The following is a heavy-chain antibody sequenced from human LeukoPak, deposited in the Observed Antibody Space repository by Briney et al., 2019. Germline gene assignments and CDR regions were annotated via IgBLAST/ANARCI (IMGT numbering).Heavy chain of an antibody. J-gene: IGHJ5*01. CDR2: IIPIFGTA. D-gene: IGHD5-18*01. Sequence: PGASVKVSCKASGGTFSSYAISWVRQAPGQGLEWMGGIIPIFGTANYAQKFQGRVTITADKSTSTAYIELSSLRSEDTAVYYCARVNHATAMIIPWFDSWGQGTLVTVSS. V-gene: IGHV1-69*06. CDR3: ARVNHATAMIIPWFDS. CDR1: GGTFSSYA.